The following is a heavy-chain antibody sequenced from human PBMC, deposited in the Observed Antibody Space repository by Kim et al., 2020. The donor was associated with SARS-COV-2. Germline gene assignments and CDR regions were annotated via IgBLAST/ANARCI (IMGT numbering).Heavy chain of an antibody. CDR1: GGTFSSYA. CDR3: ARLMATIKAFDY. V-gene: IGHV1-69*13. D-gene: IGHD5-12*01. J-gene: IGHJ4*02. CDR2: IIPIFGTA. Sequence: SVKVSCKASGGTFSSYAISWVRQAPGQGLEWMGGIIPIFGTANYAQKFQGRVTITADESTSTAYMELSSLRSEDTAVYYCARLMATIKAFDYWGQGTLVTVSS.